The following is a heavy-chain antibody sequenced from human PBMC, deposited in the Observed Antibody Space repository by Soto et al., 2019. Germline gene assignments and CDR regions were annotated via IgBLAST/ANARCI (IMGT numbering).Heavy chain of an antibody. CDR3: ARDHTAGLRYFDWSLDY. V-gene: IGHV3-30-3*01. CDR1: GFTFSSYA. J-gene: IGHJ4*02. CDR2: ISYDGSNK. Sequence: GGSLRLSCAASGFTFSSYAMHWVRQAPGKGLEWVAVISYDGSNKYYADSVKGRFTISRDNSKNTPYLQMNSLRAEDTAVYYCARDHTAGLRYFDWSLDYWGQGTLVTVSS. D-gene: IGHD3-9*01.